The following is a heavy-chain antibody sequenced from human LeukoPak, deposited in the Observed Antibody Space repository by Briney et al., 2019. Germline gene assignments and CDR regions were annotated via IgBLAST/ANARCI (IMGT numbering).Heavy chain of an antibody. D-gene: IGHD6-19*01. V-gene: IGHV3-48*03. CDR1: GFTFSSYE. J-gene: IGHJ4*02. CDR2: ISSSGSTI. CDR3: GRVAGNGYFDY. Sequence: GGSLRLSCAASGFTFSSYEMNWVRQAPGKGLEWVSYISSSGSTIYYADSVKGRFTISRDNAKNTLYLQMNSLRAEDTAVYYCGRVAGNGYFDYWGQGTLVTVSS.